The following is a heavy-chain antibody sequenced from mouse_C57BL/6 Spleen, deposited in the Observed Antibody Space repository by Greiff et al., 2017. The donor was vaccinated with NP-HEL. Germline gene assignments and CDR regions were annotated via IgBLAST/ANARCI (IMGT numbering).Heavy chain of an antibody. CDR1: GFNITDYY. J-gene: IGHJ4*01. CDR2: IDPEDGET. D-gene: IGHD1-1*01. Sequence: VQLQQSGAELVKPGASVKLSCTASGFNITDYYMHWVKQRTEQGLEWIGRIDPEDGETKYTPKFQGKAPITADTSSNTAYLQLSSLTSEDTAVYYYARGGGSSYGAMDDGGKGTSVTVSS. V-gene: IGHV14-2*01. CDR3: ARGGGSSYGAMDD.